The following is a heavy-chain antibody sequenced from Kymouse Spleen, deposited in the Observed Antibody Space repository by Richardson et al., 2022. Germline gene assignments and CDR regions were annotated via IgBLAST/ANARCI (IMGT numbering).Heavy chain of an antibody. CDR2: IYYSGST. Sequence: QVQLQESGPGLVKPSETLSLTCTVSGGSISSYYWSWIRQPPGKGLEWIGYIYYSGSTNYNPSLKSRVTISVDTSKNQFSLKLSSVTAADTAVYYCARGENWNDFDYWGQGTLVTVSS. CDR1: GGSISSYY. D-gene: IGHD1-1*01,IGHD1-20*01. CDR3: ARGENWNDFDY. V-gene: IGHV4-59*01. J-gene: IGHJ4*02.